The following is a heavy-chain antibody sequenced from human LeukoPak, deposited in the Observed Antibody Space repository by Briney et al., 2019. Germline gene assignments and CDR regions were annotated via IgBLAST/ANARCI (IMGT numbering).Heavy chain of an antibody. CDR3: ARDKGTSYLSSFYY. CDR2: ISYDGSNE. J-gene: IGHJ4*02. Sequence: GGSLRLSCAASGFTFSSYVMHWARQAPGKGLEGVAIISYDGSNEYYAASAKGRFTISRDNSKNTLYLQMNSLRAVDTAVYYCARDKGTSYLSSFYYWGQGTLVTVSS. CDR1: GFTFSSYV. V-gene: IGHV3-30*04. D-gene: IGHD2-2*01.